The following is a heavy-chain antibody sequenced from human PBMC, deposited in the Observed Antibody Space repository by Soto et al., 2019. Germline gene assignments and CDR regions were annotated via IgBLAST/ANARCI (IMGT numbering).Heavy chain of an antibody. V-gene: IGHV3-72*01. J-gene: IGHJ6*02. CDR1: GFTFSDHY. CDR2: TRNKANSYTT. CDR3: ARGSDYGYYYYGLDV. Sequence: TGGSLRLSCAASGFTFSDHYMDWVRQAPGKGLEWVGRTRNKANSYTTEYAASVKGRFTISRDDSKNSLYLQMNSLKTEDTAVYYCARGSDYGYYYYGLDVWGQGTTVTVSS. D-gene: IGHD4-17*01.